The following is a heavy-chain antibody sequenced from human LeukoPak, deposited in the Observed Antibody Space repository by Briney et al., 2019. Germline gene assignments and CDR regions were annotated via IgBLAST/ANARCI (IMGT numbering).Heavy chain of an antibody. D-gene: IGHD2-21*01. CDR1: GFTLSSDA. CDR3: AKGFRSIDV. CDR2: ISGSGGGT. J-gene: IGHJ6*03. V-gene: IGHV3-23*01. Sequence: GGSLRLSCAASGFTLSSDAMSWVRQAPGEGLEWVSVISGSGGGTKYADSVKGRFTISRDNSKNTLYLQMSSLRAEDTDVYYCAKGFRSIDVWGKGTTVTVSS.